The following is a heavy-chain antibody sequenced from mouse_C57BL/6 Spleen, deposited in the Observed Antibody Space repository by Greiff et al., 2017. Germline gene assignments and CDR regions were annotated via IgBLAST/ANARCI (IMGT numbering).Heavy chain of an antibody. CDR1: GFTFSDYG. CDR3: ARQGLLRLGDY. Sequence: EVKVVESGGGLVKPGGSLKLSCAASGFTFSDYGMHWVRQAPEKGLEWVAYISSGSSTIYYADTVTGRFTISRDNAKNTLFLQMTSLRSEDTAMYYCARQGLLRLGDYWGQGTTLTVSS. J-gene: IGHJ2*01. D-gene: IGHD1-2*01. V-gene: IGHV5-17*01. CDR2: ISSGSSTI.